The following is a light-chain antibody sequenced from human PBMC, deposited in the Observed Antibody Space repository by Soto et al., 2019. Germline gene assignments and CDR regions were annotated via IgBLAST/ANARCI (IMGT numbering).Light chain of an antibody. V-gene: IGKV1-5*03. Sequence: DIQMTPSPSTLSGSVGDRVTITCRASQTISSWLAWYQQKPGKAPKLLIYKPSTLKSGVPSRCSGSGSGTEFTLTISSLQPDDFATYYCQHYNSYSEAFGQGTKVDIK. J-gene: IGKJ1*01. CDR3: QHYNSYSEA. CDR1: QTISSW. CDR2: KPS.